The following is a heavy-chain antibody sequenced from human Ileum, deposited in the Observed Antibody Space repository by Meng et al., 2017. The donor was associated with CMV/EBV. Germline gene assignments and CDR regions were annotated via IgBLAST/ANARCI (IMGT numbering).Heavy chain of an antibody. V-gene: IGHV4-34*01. CDR1: GGSFRGYY. CDR2: INHSGST. Sequence: LHCAVYGGSFRGYYWGWLRQPPGKGLEWIGEINHSGSTHYNPSLKSRVTISVDTSKNQFSLKLSSVTAADTAVYYCARGIGGNSGYWGQGTLVTVSS. J-gene: IGHJ4*02. D-gene: IGHD4-23*01. CDR3: ARGIGGNSGY.